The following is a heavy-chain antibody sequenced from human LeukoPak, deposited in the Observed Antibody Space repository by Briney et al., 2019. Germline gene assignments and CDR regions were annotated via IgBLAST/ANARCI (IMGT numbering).Heavy chain of an antibody. J-gene: IGHJ3*02. V-gene: IGHV3-48*01. CDR2: INSRSSSI. CDR1: GFTFSSYS. D-gene: IGHD3-10*01. Sequence: GGSLRLSCAASGFTFSSYSMNWVRQAPGKGLEWVSYINSRSSSIYYVDSVKGRFTISRDNAKNSLYLQMNSLRGEDTAVYYCARPNGSGTYPSDAFDIWGQGTMVTVSS. CDR3: ARPNGSGTYPSDAFDI.